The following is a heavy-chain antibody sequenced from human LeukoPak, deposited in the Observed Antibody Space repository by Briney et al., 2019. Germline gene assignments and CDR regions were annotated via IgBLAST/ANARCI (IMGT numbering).Heavy chain of an antibody. CDR1: GGSISSSSYY. V-gene: IGHV4-39*07. D-gene: IGHD6-13*01. Sequence: SETLSLTCTVSGGSISSSSYYWGWIRQPPGKELEWIGSIYYSGSTYYNPSLKSRVTISVDTSKNQFSLKLSSVTAADTAVYYCARGGSSWYYAFDIWGQGTMVTVSS. J-gene: IGHJ3*02. CDR2: IYYSGST. CDR3: ARGGSSWYYAFDI.